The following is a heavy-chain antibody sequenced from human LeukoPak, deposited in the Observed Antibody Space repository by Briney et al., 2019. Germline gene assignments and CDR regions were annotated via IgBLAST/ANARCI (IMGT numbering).Heavy chain of an antibody. Sequence: RGESLKISCKGSGCSFTSYWIGWVRQMPGKGLEWMGIIYPGDSDTRYSPSFQGQVTISADKSISTAYLQWSSLKASDTAMYYCARLHYGSGSYYNRLDYWGQGTLVTVSS. CDR1: GCSFTSYW. CDR3: ARLHYGSGSYYNRLDY. V-gene: IGHV5-51*01. CDR2: IYPGDSDT. D-gene: IGHD3-10*01. J-gene: IGHJ4*02.